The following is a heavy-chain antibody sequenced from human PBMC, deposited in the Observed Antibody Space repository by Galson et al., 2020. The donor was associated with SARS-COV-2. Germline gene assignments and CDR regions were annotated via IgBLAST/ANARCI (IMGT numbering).Heavy chain of an antibody. CDR3: ARDSTSSRKTEGGDY. CDR1: GYSFTKYG. D-gene: IGHD2-2*01. CDR2: ISPYDGDR. Sequence: ASVKVSCKASGYSFTKYGITWVRQAPGQGLEYMGWISPYDGDRDYAQHLQARVTMTTDTSTSTAYMELRSLRSDDTAVYYCARDSTSSRKTEGGDYWGQGTLVTVSS. V-gene: IGHV1-18*01. J-gene: IGHJ4*02.